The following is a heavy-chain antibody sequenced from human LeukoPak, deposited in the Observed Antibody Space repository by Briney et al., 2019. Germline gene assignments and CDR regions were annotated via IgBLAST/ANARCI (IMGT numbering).Heavy chain of an antibody. V-gene: IGHV4-34*01. D-gene: IGHD4-17*01. CDR1: GGSFSGYY. J-gene: IGHJ4*02. CDR2: TNHSGST. CDR3: AIALTTVTTLDY. Sequence: SETLSLTCAVYGGSFSGYYWSWIRQPPGKGLEWIGETNHSGSTNYNPSLKSRVTISVDTSKNQFSLKLSSVTAADTAVYYCAIALTTVTTLDYWGQGTLVTVSS.